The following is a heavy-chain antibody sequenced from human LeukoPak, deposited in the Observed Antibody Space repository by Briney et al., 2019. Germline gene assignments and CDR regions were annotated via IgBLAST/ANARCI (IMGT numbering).Heavy chain of an antibody. V-gene: IGHV4-39*01. CDR3: ARHLRSYRGNTNWRDAFDI. CDR2: MYYSGST. D-gene: IGHD1-26*01. CDR1: GGSISSSSYY. Sequence: SETLSLTCTVSGGSISSSSYYWGWIGQPPGQRPEGNGSMYYSGSTYYNSSLKRRVTISVDAYKNQFSLKLSSVTAAETAVYYCARHLRSYRGNTNWRDAFDIWGQGTMVTVSS. J-gene: IGHJ3*02.